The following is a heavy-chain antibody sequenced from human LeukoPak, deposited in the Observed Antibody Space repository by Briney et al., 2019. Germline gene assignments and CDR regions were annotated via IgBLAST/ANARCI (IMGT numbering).Heavy chain of an antibody. D-gene: IGHD1/OR15-1a*01. CDR3: ARDQAGTTNAIDY. CDR1: GLTFSDYG. CDR2: IWYDGSNK. Sequence: GSLRLSCAASGLTFSDYGMYWVRQAPGKGLELVAVIWYDGSNKYYADSVKGRFTISRDNAKNTLYLQMNSLRAEDTAVYYCARDQAGTTNAIDYWGQGTVVSVSS. V-gene: IGHV3-33*01. J-gene: IGHJ4*02.